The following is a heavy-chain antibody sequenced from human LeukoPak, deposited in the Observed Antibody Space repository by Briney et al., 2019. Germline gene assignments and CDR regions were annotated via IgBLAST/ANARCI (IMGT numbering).Heavy chain of an antibody. D-gene: IGHD3-3*01. CDR3: AKDKSLESSGVKDY. CDR2: ISGSGGST. J-gene: IGHJ4*02. CDR1: GFTFSSYA. V-gene: IGHV3-23*01. Sequence: AGGSLRLSCAASGFTFSSYAMSWVRQAPGKGLEWVSAISGSGGSTYYADSVKGRFTISGDNSKNTLYLQMNTLRAEDTTVYYCAKDKSLESSGVKDYWGQGTLVTVSS.